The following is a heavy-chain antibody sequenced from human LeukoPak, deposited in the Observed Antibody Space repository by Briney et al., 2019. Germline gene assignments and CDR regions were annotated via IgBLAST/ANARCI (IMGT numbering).Heavy chain of an antibody. V-gene: IGHV1-18*01. CDR3: ARYYYDSSGYHNYFDY. D-gene: IGHD3-22*01. J-gene: IGHJ4*02. Sequence: ASVKVSCKASGYTFTSYGISWVRQAPGQGLEWMGLISAYNGNTNYAQKLQGRVTMTTDTSTSTAYMELRSLRSDDTAVYYCARYYYDSSGYHNYFDYWGQGTLVTVSS. CDR1: GYTFTSYG. CDR2: ISAYNGNT.